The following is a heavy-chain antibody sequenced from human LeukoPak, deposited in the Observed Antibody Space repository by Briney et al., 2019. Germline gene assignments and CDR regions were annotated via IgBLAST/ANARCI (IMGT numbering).Heavy chain of an antibody. V-gene: IGHV3-21*01. J-gene: IGHJ4*02. Sequence: PGGSLRLSCAASGFTFSSYSMNWVRQAPGKGLEWVSSISSSSSYIYYADSVKGRFTISRDNAKNSLYLQKNSLRAEDTAVYYCARSMEYYDILTGYPSGYYFDYWGQGTLVTVSS. CDR3: ARSMEYYDILTGYPSGYYFDY. CDR1: GFTFSSYS. D-gene: IGHD3-9*01. CDR2: ISSSSSYI.